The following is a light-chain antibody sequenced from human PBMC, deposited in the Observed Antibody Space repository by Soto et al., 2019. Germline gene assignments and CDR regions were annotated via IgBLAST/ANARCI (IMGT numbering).Light chain of an antibody. Sequence: IQMTQSPSTLSGSVVDRVTITCRASQTISSWLAWYQQKPGKAPKLLIYKASTLQRGVPSRFSGRKSGTQFTLTIDSLQTEDFATYYCQQVKSYPRTFGGGTKVDI. CDR2: KAS. CDR3: QQVKSYPRT. V-gene: IGKV1-5*03. CDR1: QTISSW. J-gene: IGKJ4*01.